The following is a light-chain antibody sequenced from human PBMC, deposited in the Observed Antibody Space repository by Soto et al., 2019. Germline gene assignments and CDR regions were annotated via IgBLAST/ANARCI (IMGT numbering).Light chain of an antibody. V-gene: IGLV2-14*03. CDR3: SSYTSGNTLL. CDR1: SSDVGRYDY. J-gene: IGLJ2*01. Sequence: QSALTQPASVSGSPGQSITISCTGTSSDVGRYDYVSWYQQHPGKAPKLVIFDVDNRPSGVSTRFSGSKSGNTASLTISGLQAEDDADYYCSSYTSGNTLLFGGGTKLTVL. CDR2: DVD.